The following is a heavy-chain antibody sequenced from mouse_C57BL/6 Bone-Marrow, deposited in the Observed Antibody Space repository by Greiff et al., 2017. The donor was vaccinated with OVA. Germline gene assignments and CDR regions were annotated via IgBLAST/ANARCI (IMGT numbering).Heavy chain of an antibody. J-gene: IGHJ2*01. CDR2: INPGSGGT. CDR3: ARRGSGPLDY. Sequence: VKLQESGAELVRPGTSVKVSCKASGYAFTNYLIEWVKQRPGQGLEWIGVINPGSGGTNYNEKFKGKATLPADKSSSTAYMQLSSLTSEDSAVYFCARRGSGPLDYWGQGTTLTVSS. D-gene: IGHD3-2*02. CDR1: GYAFTNYL. V-gene: IGHV1-54*01.